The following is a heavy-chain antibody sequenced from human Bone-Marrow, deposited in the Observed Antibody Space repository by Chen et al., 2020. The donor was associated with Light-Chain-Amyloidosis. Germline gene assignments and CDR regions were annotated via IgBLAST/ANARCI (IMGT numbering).Heavy chain of an antibody. V-gene: IGHV5-51*01. CDR1: GYTFPNYW. J-gene: IGHJ4*02. D-gene: IGHD5-12*01. CDR3: ARRRDGYNFDY. Sequence: EVQLEQSGPEVKKPGESLQISCQGSGYTFPNYWISWVRQMPGKGLEWMGVIYPDDSDARYSPSFEGQVTISADKSITTAYLQWRSLKASDTAMYYCARRRDGYNFDYWGQGTLVTVSS. CDR2: IYPDDSDA.